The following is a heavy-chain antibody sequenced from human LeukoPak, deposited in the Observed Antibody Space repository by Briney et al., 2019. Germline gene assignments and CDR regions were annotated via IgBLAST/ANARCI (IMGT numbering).Heavy chain of an antibody. CDR2: IKQDGIEK. J-gene: IGHJ3*01. V-gene: IGHV3-7*01. CDR1: GFTFSSYW. CDR3: AREGMVRGVPDAFDL. Sequence: GGSLRLFCAASGFTFSSYWMDWVRQVPGKGPEWVANIKQDGIEKYFVGSVRGRFAISRDNAKNLLYLQMTSLRVEDTAVYYCAREGMVRGVPDAFDLWGQGTMVTVSS. D-gene: IGHD3-10*01.